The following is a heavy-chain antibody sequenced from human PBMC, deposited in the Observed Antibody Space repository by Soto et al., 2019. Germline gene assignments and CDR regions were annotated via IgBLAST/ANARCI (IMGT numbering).Heavy chain of an antibody. J-gene: IGHJ6*02. CDR2: MNSDGSNT. Sequence: GGSLRLSCAASGFTFGNSWMHWVRQVPGKGLEWVSRMNSDGSNTNYADSVKGRFTISRDNAKNSLYLQMNSLRAEDTAVYYCARARSIFGVGPMDVWGQGTTVTVSS. D-gene: IGHD3-3*01. V-gene: IGHV3-74*01. CDR1: GFTFGNSW. CDR3: ARARSIFGVGPMDV.